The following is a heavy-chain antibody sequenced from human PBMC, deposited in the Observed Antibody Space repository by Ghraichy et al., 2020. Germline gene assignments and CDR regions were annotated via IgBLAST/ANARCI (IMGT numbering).Heavy chain of an antibody. CDR3: ARGEIAAAGSAFDI. CDR1: GGSISSYY. Sequence: SETLSLTCTVSGGSISSYYWSWIRQPPGKGLEWIGYIYYSGSTNYNPSLKSRVTISVDTSKNQFSLKLSSVTAADTAVYYCARGEIAAAGSAFDIWGQGTMVTVSS. V-gene: IGHV4-59*01. D-gene: IGHD6-13*01. J-gene: IGHJ3*02. CDR2: IYYSGST.